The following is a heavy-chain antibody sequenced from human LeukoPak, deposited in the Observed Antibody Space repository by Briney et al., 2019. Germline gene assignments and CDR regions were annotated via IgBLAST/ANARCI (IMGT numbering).Heavy chain of an antibody. V-gene: IGHV1-2*02. CDR2: INPNSGGT. CDR1: GYTFTGYY. D-gene: IGHD2-2*01. Sequence: ASVKVSCKASGYTFTGYYMHWARQAPGQGLEWMGWINPNSGGTNYAQKFQGRVTMTRDTSISTAYMELSRLRSDDTAVYYCARGLGYCSSTSCQGVYNWFDPWGQGTLVTVSS. J-gene: IGHJ5*02. CDR3: ARGLGYCSSTSCQGVYNWFDP.